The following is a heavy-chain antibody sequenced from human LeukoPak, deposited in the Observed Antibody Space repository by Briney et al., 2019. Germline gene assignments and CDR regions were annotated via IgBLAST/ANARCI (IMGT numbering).Heavy chain of an antibody. J-gene: IGHJ4*02. D-gene: IGHD1-26*01. CDR2: IYHSGST. Sequence: KPSETLSLTCAVSGYSISSGYYWGWIRQPPGKGLEWIGSIYHSGSTYYNPSLKSRVTISVDTSKNQSSLKLSSVTAADTAVYYCARDTLVGATNFDYWGQGTLVTVSS. CDR3: ARDTLVGATNFDY. V-gene: IGHV4-38-2*02. CDR1: GYSISSGYY.